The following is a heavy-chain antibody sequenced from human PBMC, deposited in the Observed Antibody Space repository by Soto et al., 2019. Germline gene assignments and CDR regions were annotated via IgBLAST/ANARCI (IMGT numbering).Heavy chain of an antibody. CDR1: GGSISSGGYY. CDR3: ARVPYYGSGGDGPYFFDY. J-gene: IGHJ4*02. CDR2: IYYSGST. V-gene: IGHV4-31*03. D-gene: IGHD2-15*01. Sequence: SETLSLTCTVSGGSISSGGYYWSWTRQHPGKGLEWIGYIYYSGSTYYNPSLKSRVTISVDTSKNQFSLKLSSVTAADTAVYYCARVPYYGSGGDGPYFFDYWGQGTLVTVSS.